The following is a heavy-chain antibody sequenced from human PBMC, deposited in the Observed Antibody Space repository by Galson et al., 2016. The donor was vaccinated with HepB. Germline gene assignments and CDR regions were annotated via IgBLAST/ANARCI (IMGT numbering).Heavy chain of an antibody. D-gene: IGHD3-9*01. Sequence: SLRLSCAASGFTFSRYEMNWVRQAPGKGLEWVSYISSSGTTIYYADSVKGRFTISRDNAKNPLYLQMNSLRAEDTAVYYCAREPVRLDDIFTGPPKSPDYWGQGTLVTVSS. CDR2: ISSSGTTI. CDR3: AREPVRLDDIFTGPPKSPDY. V-gene: IGHV3-48*03. J-gene: IGHJ4*02. CDR1: GFTFSRYE.